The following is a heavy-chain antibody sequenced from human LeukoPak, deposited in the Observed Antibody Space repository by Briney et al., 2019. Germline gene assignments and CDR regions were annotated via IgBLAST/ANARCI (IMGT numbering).Heavy chain of an antibody. CDR1: GFTDYG. CDR3: ARDVGRLLSY. D-gene: IGHD3-3*01. Sequence: GGSLRLSCAASGFTDYGMSWVRQAPGKGLEWVSGINWNGGTTTYADSVKGRFTISRDNAKNSLYLQMNSLRAEDTAVYYCARDVGRLLSYWGQGTLVTVSS. J-gene: IGHJ4*02. CDR2: INWNGGTT. V-gene: IGHV3-20*04.